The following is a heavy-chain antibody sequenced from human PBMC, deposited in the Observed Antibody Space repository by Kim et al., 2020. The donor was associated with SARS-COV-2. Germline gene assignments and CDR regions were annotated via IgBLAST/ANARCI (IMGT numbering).Heavy chain of an antibody. D-gene: IGHD6-6*01. Sequence: SETLSLTCDVSGGPFSTFYWNWIRQPPGKGLEWVGEITPTGSTFYNPSLRGRLTLSIDAPRNQVFLKVNSVTAADTAAYYCSGFDLASRTFWGPGTLV. V-gene: IGHV4-34*01. CDR1: GGPFSTFY. CDR2: ITPTGST. J-gene: IGHJ4*02. CDR3: SGFDLASRTF.